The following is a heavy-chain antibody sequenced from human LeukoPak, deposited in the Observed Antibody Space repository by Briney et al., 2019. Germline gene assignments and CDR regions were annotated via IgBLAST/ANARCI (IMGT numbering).Heavy chain of an antibody. D-gene: IGHD3-9*01. J-gene: IGHJ6*03. Sequence: SETLSLTCTVSGGSISSSSYYWGWIRQPPGKGLEWIGSIYYSGSTYYDPSLKSRVTISVDTSKNQFSLKLSSVTAADTAAYYCARISNDWPHYYMDVWGKGTTVIVSS. CDR3: ARISNDWPHYYMDV. CDR1: GGSISSSSYY. V-gene: IGHV4-39*01. CDR2: IYYSGST.